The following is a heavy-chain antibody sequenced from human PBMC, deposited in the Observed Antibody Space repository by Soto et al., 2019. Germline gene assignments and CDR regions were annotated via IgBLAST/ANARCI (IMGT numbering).Heavy chain of an antibody. CDR1: GGSISSYY. CDR2: IYYSGST. CDR3: ARRGSGRGYYYYYGMDV. V-gene: IGHV4-59*08. J-gene: IGHJ6*02. D-gene: IGHD6-19*01. Sequence: QVQLQESGPGLVKPSETLSLTCTVSGGSISSYYWSWIRQPPGKGLEWIGYIYYSGSTNYNPSLTSRVTISVDTSKNQFSLKLSSVTAADTAVYYCARRGSGRGYYYYYGMDVWGQGTTVTVSS.